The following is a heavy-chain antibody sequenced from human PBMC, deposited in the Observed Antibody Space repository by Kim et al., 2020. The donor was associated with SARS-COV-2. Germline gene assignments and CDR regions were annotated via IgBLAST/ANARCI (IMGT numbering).Heavy chain of an antibody. CDR1: GGSISSGGYY. D-gene: IGHD3-10*01. V-gene: IGHV4-31*03. CDR3: ARGRGYYYGSGVVYSSGCSIDY. CDR2: IYYSGRT. J-gene: IGHJ4*02. Sequence: SETLSLTCTVSGGSISSGGYYWSWIRQHPGKGLEWIGYIYYSGRTYYNPSLKSRVTISGNTSKNQFSLKLSSVTAADTAVYYCARGRGYYYGSGVVYSSGCSIDYWGQGTLVTVSS.